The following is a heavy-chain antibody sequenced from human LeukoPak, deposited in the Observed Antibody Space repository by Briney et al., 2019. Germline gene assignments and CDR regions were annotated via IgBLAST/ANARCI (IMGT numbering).Heavy chain of an antibody. CDR2: ISSSGSTI. Sequence: GGSLRLSCAASGFTFSSYEMNWVRQAPGKGLEWVSYISSSGSTIYYADSVKGRFTISRDNAKNSLYLQMNSLRAEDTALYYCARGYSSSWYDGCFDYWGQGTLVTVSS. CDR1: GFTFSSYE. J-gene: IGHJ4*02. V-gene: IGHV3-48*03. CDR3: ARGYSSSWYDGCFDY. D-gene: IGHD6-13*01.